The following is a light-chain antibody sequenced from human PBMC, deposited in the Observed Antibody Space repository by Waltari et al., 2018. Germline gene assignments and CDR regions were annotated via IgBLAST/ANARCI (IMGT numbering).Light chain of an antibody. CDR3: QQRNKWPLT. CDR2: DVS. J-gene: IGKJ4*01. Sequence: DIVLTQSPATLSLSPGERATLSCRASQSVANFLAWYQHKPGQAPRLLIYDVSNRATDIPARFSGSVFATDFTLTISDVEPEDIAVYYCQQRNKWPLTFGGGTKVEIK. V-gene: IGKV3-11*01. CDR1: QSVANF.